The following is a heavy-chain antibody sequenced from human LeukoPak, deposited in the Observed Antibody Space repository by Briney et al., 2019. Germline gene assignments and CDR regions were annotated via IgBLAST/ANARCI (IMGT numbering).Heavy chain of an antibody. D-gene: IGHD6-13*01. Sequence: ASVKVSCKASGYTFTGYYMHWVRQAPGQGLEWVGWINPNSGGTNYAQKFQGWVTMTRDTSISTAYMELSRLRSDDTAVYYCARGGRYISSWYSHYYYGMDVWGKGTTVTVSS. V-gene: IGHV1-2*04. J-gene: IGHJ6*04. CDR3: ARGGRYISSWYSHYYYGMDV. CDR2: INPNSGGT. CDR1: GYTFTGYY.